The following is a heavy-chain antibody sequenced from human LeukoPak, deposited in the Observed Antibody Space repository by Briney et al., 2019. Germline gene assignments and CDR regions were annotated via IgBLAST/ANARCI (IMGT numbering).Heavy chain of an antibody. CDR3: AREFSGWYGY. CDR2: IYYSGTT. D-gene: IGHD6-19*01. Sequence: PSETLSLTCTVSGGSISSYYWSWIRQPPGKGLEWIGYIYYSGTTNYNPSLKSRVTISVDTSKNQFSLKLSSVTAADTAVYYCAREFSGWYGYWGQGTLVTVSS. J-gene: IGHJ4*02. CDR1: GGSISSYY. V-gene: IGHV4-59*01.